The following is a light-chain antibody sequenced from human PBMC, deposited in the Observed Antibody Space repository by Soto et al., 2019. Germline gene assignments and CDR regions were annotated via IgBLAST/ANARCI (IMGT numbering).Light chain of an antibody. CDR3: MQALQTPRT. V-gene: IGKV2-28*01. CDR2: LGS. J-gene: IGKJ1*01. CDR1: QSLLHSNGYNY. Sequence: DIVMTQSPLSLPVIPGEPASISCRSSQSLLHSNGYNYLDWYPQKPGQSPQLLIYLGSNRASGVPDRFSGSGSGTDFTLKISRVEAEDVGVYYCMQALQTPRTFGQGTKVEIK.